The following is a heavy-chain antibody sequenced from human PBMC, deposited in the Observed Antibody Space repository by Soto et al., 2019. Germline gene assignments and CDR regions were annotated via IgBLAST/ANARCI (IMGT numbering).Heavy chain of an antibody. CDR2: IWYDGSNK. CDR1: GFTFSSYG. J-gene: IGHJ6*02. CDR3: ARDNTRSHYYYYGMDV. Sequence: GGSLRLSXAASGFTFSSYGMHWVRQAPGKGLEWVAVIWYDGSNKYYADSVKGRFTISRDNSKNTLYLQMNSLRAEDTAVYYCARDNTRSHYYYYGMDVWGQGTTVTVSS. V-gene: IGHV3-33*01.